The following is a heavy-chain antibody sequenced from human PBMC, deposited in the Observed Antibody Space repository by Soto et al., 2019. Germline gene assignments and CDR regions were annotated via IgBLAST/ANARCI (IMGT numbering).Heavy chain of an antibody. J-gene: IGHJ4*02. V-gene: IGHV1-2*02. CDR1: GYTFTGYY. Sequence: ASVKVSCKASGYTFTGYYMHWVRQAPGQGLEWMGWINPNSGGTNYAQKFQGRVTMTRDTSISTAYMELSRLRSDDTAVYYCARVHSSGWYMLDYWGQGTLVTVYS. CDR3: ARVHSSGWYMLDY. D-gene: IGHD6-19*01. CDR2: INPNSGGT.